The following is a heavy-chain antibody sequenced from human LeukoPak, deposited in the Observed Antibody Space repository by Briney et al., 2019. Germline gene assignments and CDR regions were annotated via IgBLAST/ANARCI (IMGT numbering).Heavy chain of an antibody. CDR3: ASWAYDYVWGSYRFFDY. J-gene: IGHJ4*02. CDR1: GFTVSSNY. V-gene: IGHV3-11*04. D-gene: IGHD3-16*02. Sequence: GGSLRLSCAASGFTVSSNYMSWIRQAPGKGLEWVSYISSSGSTIDYADSVKGRFTISRDNAKNSLYLQMNSLRAEDTAVYYCASWAYDYVWGSYRFFDYWGQGTLVTVSS. CDR2: ISSSGSTI.